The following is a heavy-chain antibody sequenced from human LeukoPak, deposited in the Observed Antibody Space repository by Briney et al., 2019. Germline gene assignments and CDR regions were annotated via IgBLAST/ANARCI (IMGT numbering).Heavy chain of an antibody. J-gene: IGHJ6*03. D-gene: IGHD1-26*01. Sequence: GGSLRLSCAASGFTFDDYAMHWVRQAPGKGLEWVSGISWNSGSIGCADSVKGRFTISRDNAKNTLYLQMNSLRAEDTAVYYCAKDSKIVGATFRSYHYMDVWGKGTAVTVSS. V-gene: IGHV3-9*01. CDR3: AKDSKIVGATFRSYHYMDV. CDR2: ISWNSGSI. CDR1: GFTFDDYA.